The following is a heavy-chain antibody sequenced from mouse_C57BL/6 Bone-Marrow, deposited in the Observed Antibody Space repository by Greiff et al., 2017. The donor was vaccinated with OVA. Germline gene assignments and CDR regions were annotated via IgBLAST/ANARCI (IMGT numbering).Heavy chain of an antibody. Sequence: VQLQQSGAELVRPGASVKLSCTASGFNIKDDYMHWVKQRPEQGLEWIGWIDPENGDTEYASKFQGKATITADTSSNTAYLQLSSLTSEDTAVYYCTTPITTVVGGFDYWGQGTTLTVSS. V-gene: IGHV14-4*01. CDR3: TTPITTVVGGFDY. CDR1: GFNIKDDY. D-gene: IGHD1-1*01. J-gene: IGHJ2*01. CDR2: IDPENGDT.